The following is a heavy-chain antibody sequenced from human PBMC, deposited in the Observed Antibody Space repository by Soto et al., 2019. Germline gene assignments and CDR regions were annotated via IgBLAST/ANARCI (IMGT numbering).Heavy chain of an antibody. J-gene: IGHJ4*02. V-gene: IGHV3-15*01. Sequence: PWGSRRLSCAASGFTFSNAWMSWVRQAPGKGLEWVGRIKIKTDVGTTDYAAPVKGRFTISRDDSKNTLNLQMNSLKTEDTAVYYCTTEGPGYCTKRVCSCPDCWGQGTLVTVSS. D-gene: IGHD2-8*01. CDR1: GFTFSNAW. CDR2: IKIKTDVGTT. CDR3: TTEGPGYCTKRVCSCPDC.